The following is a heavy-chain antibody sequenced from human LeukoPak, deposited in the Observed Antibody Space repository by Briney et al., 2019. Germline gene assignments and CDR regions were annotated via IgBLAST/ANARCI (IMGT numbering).Heavy chain of an antibody. CDR3: AKRGYSYGGFDY. CDR2: ISSSSSYI. J-gene: IGHJ4*02. CDR1: GFTFSSYS. Sequence: GGPLRLSCAASGFTFSSYSMNWVRQAPGKGLEWVSSISSSSSYIYYADSVKGRFTISRDNAKNSLYLQMNSLRAEDTAVYYCAKRGYSYGGFDYWGQGTLVTVSS. V-gene: IGHV3-21*01. D-gene: IGHD5-18*01.